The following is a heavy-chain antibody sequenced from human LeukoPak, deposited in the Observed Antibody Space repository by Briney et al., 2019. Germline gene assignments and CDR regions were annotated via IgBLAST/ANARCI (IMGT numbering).Heavy chain of an antibody. V-gene: IGHV3-23*01. CDR2: ISGGGGST. Sequence: GGSLRLSCAASEFTFSNYAMNWVRQAPGKGLEWVSGISGGGGSTYYADSVKGRFTISRDNSKNTLYLQMDSLRAEDTALYYCAKLDYYDTHWGQGTLVTVSS. CDR3: AKLDYYDTH. D-gene: IGHD3-22*01. CDR1: EFTFSNYA. J-gene: IGHJ4*02.